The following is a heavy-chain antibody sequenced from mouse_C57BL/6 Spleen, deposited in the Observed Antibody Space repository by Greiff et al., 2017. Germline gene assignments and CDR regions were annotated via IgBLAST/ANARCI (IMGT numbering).Heavy chain of an antibody. D-gene: IGHD1-1*01. Sequence: DVQLVESGGGLVKPGGSLKLSCAASGFTFSSYAMSWVRQTPEKRLEWVATISDGGSYTYYPDNVKGRFTISRDNAKNNLYLQMSHLKSEDTAMYYCARGDTTVVYWYFDVWGTGTTVTVSS. CDR1: GFTFSSYA. J-gene: IGHJ1*03. CDR3: ARGDTTVVYWYFDV. CDR2: ISDGGSYT. V-gene: IGHV5-4*01.